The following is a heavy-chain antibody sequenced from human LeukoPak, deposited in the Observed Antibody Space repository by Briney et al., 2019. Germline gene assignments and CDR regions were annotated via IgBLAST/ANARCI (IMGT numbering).Heavy chain of an antibody. CDR3: AKDPRSIVTVPAAIGFVY. J-gene: IGHJ4*02. D-gene: IGHD2-2*01. V-gene: IGHV3-30*02. CDR1: GLTFSSYW. Sequence: PGGSLRLSCAASGLTFSSYWMHWVRQAPGKGLEWVAFVRYDGSSKYYADSVKGRFTISRDNSKNTLYVQMNSLRAEDTAVYYCAKDPRSIVTVPAAIGFVYWGQGTLVTVSS. CDR2: VRYDGSSK.